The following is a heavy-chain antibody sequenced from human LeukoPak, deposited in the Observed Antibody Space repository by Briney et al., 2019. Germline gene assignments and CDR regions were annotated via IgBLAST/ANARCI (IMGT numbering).Heavy chain of an antibody. V-gene: IGHV1-69*05. CDR2: IIPIFGTA. D-gene: IGHD1-26*01. Sequence: SVKVSCKASGGTFSSYAISWVRQAPGQGLEWMGGIIPIFGTANYAQKFQGRVTMTTDTSTSTAYLELRGLRSDDTAVYYCARDWGAPHTLNFDYWGQGTLVTVSS. CDR3: ARDWGAPHTLNFDY. J-gene: IGHJ4*02. CDR1: GGTFSSYA.